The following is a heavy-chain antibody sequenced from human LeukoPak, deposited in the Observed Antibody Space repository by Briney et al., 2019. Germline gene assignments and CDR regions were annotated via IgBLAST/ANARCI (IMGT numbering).Heavy chain of an antibody. J-gene: IGHJ5*02. CDR1: GYTFTSYD. Sequence: ASVKVSCKASGYTFTSYDINCVRQATGQGLEWMGWMNPNCGNTGYAQKFQGRVTMTRNTSISTAYMELSSLRSEDTAVYYCARPGGYSYTFDPWGQGTLVTVSS. CDR2: MNPNCGNT. V-gene: IGHV1-8*01. D-gene: IGHD5-18*01. CDR3: ARPGGYSYTFDP.